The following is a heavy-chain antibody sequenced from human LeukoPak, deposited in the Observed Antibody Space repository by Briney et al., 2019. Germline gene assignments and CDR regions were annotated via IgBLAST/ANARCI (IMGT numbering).Heavy chain of an antibody. Sequence: PSETLSLTCTVSGGSISSYYWSWIRQPPGKGREGIGEINHSASTNYNPSLKSRLTISVDTSKNHFSLKLSSVTAADTAVYYCARGYTGAIDYWGQGTLVTVSS. V-gene: IGHV4-34*01. CDR2: INHSAST. CDR1: GGSISSYY. D-gene: IGHD1-26*01. CDR3: ARGYTGAIDY. J-gene: IGHJ4*02.